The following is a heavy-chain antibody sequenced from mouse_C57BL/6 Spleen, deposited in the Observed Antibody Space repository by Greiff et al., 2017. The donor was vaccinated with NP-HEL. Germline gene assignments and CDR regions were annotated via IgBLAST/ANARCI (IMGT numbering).Heavy chain of an antibody. V-gene: IGHV4-1*01. CDR3: ARLKLGDYAMDY. J-gene: IGHJ4*01. Sequence: EVKLMESGGGLVQPGGSLKLSCAASGIDFSRYWMSWVRRAPGKGLEWIGEINPDSSTINYAPSLKDKFIISRDNAKNTLYLQMSKVRSEDTALYYCARLKLGDYAMDYWGQGTSVTVSS. CDR2: INPDSSTI. CDR1: GIDFSRYW. D-gene: IGHD4-1*01.